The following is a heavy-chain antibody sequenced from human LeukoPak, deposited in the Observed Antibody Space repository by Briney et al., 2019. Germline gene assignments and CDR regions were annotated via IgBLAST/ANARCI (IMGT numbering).Heavy chain of an antibody. V-gene: IGHV3-49*04. D-gene: IGHD6-6*01. CDR1: GFTFGDYA. J-gene: IGHJ4*02. CDR2: IRSKAYGGTT. CDR3: TRDDSSSSSFDY. Sequence: GFLRLSCTASGFTFGDYAMSWVRQAPGKGLEWVGFIRSKAYGGTTEYAASVKGRFTISRDDSKSIAYLQMNSLKTEDTAVYYCTRDDSSSSSFDYWGQGTLVTVSS.